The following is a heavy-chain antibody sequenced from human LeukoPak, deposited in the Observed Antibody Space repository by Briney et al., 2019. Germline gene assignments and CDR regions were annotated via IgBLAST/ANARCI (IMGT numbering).Heavy chain of an antibody. V-gene: IGHV1-2*02. CDR1: GYTFTGYY. D-gene: IGHD3-10*01. Sequence: ASVKVSCKASGYTFTGYYMHWVRQAPGQGLEWMGWINPNSGGTNYAQKFQGRVTMTRDTSISTAYMELSRLRSDDTAVYYCAREIYGSGSYSGSDYWGQGTLVTVSS. J-gene: IGHJ4*02. CDR3: AREIYGSGSYSGSDY. CDR2: INPNSGGT.